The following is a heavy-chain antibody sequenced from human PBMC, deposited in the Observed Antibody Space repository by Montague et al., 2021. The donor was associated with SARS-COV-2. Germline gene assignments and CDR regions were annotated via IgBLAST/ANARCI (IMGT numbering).Heavy chain of an antibody. CDR1: GDSVSRGSSY. CDR2: IYYTGSR. CDR3: ARLLLPATGSLNGFYFDF. V-gene: IGHV4-61*01. D-gene: IGHD6-13*01. Sequence: SETLSLTCTVSGDSVSRGSSYWSWIRQPPGKGLEWIGYIYYTGSRKHNSSLKSRLTISVDTSKSQFSLKLNAVTAADTAVYHCARLLLPATGSLNGFYFDFWGQGALVTVSS. J-gene: IGHJ4*02.